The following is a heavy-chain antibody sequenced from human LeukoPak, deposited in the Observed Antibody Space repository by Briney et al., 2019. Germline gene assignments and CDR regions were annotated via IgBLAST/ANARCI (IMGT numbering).Heavy chain of an antibody. CDR3: AREPAGLFFDANGYLDL. CDR2: MSSESTAI. CDR1: GFSLRKYE. Sequence: GGSLRLSCSASGFSLRKYEMNWVRQAPGKGLEWISYMSSESTAIYYSDSVEGRFTMSRDNAKNSVHLQMTSLRADDTALYFCAREPAGLFFDANGYLDLWGQGVLVTASS. D-gene: IGHD3/OR15-3a*01. J-gene: IGHJ4*02. V-gene: IGHV3-48*03.